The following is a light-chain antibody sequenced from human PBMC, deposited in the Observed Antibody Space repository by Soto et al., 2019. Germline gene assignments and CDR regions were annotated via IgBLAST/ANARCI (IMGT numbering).Light chain of an antibody. CDR3: SSYTCGTTGYV. V-gene: IGLV2-14*01. Sequence: QSVLTQPASVSGSPGQSITISCTGTSSDIGLYNYVPWHQQHPGKAPKLIIYEVTNRPSGVSNRFSGSKSDNTASLTISGLQAEDEADYYCSSYTCGTTGYVFGAGTKVTVL. CDR2: EVT. J-gene: IGLJ1*01. CDR1: SSDIGLYNY.